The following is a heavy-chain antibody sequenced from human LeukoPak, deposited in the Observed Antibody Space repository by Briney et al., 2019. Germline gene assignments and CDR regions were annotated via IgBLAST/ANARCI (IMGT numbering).Heavy chain of an antibody. CDR3: ARSRRDGDYLLNAFDI. D-gene: IGHD4-17*01. J-gene: IGHJ3*02. Sequence: PGGSLRLSCAASGFTFSSYSMNRVRQAPGKGLEWVSSISSSSIYIYHADSVRGRFTISRDNARNSMYPQMNSLRAEDTAVYYCARSRRDGDYLLNAFDIWGQGTMVIVSS. V-gene: IGHV3-21*01. CDR1: GFTFSSYS. CDR2: ISSSSIYI.